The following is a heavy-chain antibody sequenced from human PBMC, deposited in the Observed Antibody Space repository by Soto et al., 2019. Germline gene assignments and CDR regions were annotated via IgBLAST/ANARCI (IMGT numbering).Heavy chain of an antibody. CDR2: IYYSGST. V-gene: IGHV4-30-4*01. CDR1: GGSISSGDYY. D-gene: IGHD3-9*01. CDR3: ARGTLTGYCRFDY. Sequence: TSETLSLTCTISGGSISSGDYYWSWIRQPPGKGLEWIGYIYYSGSTYYNPSLKSRVTISVDTSKNQFSLKLSSVTAADTAVYYCARGTLTGYCRFDYWGQGTLVTVSS. J-gene: IGHJ4*02.